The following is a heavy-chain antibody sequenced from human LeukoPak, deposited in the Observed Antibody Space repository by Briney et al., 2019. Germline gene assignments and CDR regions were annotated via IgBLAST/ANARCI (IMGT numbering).Heavy chain of an antibody. CDR2: IYYSGST. CDR3: ARGLLTLYYDFWSGHEGHWFDP. CDR1: GGSISSYY. V-gene: IGHV4-59*12. J-gene: IGHJ5*02. Sequence: PSETLSLTCTVSGGSISSYYWSWIRQPPGKGLEWIGYIYYSGSTNYNPSLKSRVTISVDTSKNQFSLKLSSVTAADTAVYYCARGLLTLYYDFWSGHEGHWFDPWGQGTLVTVSS. D-gene: IGHD3-3*01.